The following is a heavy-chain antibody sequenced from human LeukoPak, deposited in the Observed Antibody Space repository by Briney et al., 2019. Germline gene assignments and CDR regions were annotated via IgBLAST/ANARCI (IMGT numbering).Heavy chain of an antibody. Sequence: GGSLRLSCAASGLTLSSYWMSWVRQAPGKGLEWVANIKHDGSEKYYVDSVKGRFTISRDNAKNSLFLQMKSLRAEDTAVYWCTRDSQGSGIYSVDYWGQGTLVTVSS. CDR1: GLTLSSYW. V-gene: IGHV3-7*05. CDR2: IKHDGSEK. D-gene: IGHD3-10*01. CDR3: TRDSQGSGIYSVDY. J-gene: IGHJ4*02.